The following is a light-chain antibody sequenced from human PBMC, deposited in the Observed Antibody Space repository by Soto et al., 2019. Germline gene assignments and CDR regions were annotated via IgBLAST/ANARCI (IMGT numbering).Light chain of an antibody. CDR2: GAS. CDR3: QQYASSPLT. V-gene: IGKV3-20*01. CDR1: QSVRNNY. J-gene: IGKJ4*01. Sequence: EIVLTQSPGTLSLSSGERATLSCRASQSVRNNYLAWYQQKPGQAPRLLIYGASSRATGIPDRFGGSGSGTDFTLTISRLEPEDFAVYYCQQYASSPLTFGGGTKVEIK.